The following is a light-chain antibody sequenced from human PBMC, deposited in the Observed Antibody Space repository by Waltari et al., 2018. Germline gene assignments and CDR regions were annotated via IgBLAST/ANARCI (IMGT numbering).Light chain of an antibody. CDR1: QSVSTN. J-gene: IGKJ2*01. CDR2: GAS. Sequence: EIVMTQFPATLSVSPGDRATLSSRASQSVSTNLAWYQQKPGQAPRLLIYGASTRATGIPARFSGSGSGTEFTLTISSMQSEDFAVYYCQQYKNWPPSYTFGQGTKLEIK. V-gene: IGKV3-15*01. CDR3: QQYKNWPPSYT.